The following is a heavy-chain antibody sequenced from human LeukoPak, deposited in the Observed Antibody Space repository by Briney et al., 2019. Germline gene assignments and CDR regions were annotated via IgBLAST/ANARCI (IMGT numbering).Heavy chain of an antibody. CDR1: GFTFSSYS. D-gene: IGHD6-19*01. V-gene: IGHV3-66*02. J-gene: IGHJ6*02. CDR3: ARATVAGVGSYYYYGMDV. CDR2: IYSGGST. Sequence: GGSLRLSCAASGFTFSSYSMNWVRQAPGKGLEWVSVIYSGGSTYYADSVKGRFTISRDNSKNTLYLQMNSLRAEDTAVYYCARATVAGVGSYYYYGMDVWGQGTTVTVSS.